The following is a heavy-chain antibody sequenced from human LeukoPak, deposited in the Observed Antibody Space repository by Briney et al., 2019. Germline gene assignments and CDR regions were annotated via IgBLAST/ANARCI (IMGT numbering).Heavy chain of an antibody. CDR3: ARGFLYYDFWSGFGLYYYMDV. CDR1: GGSFSGYY. Sequence: SETLSLTCAVYGGSFSGYYWSWIRQPPGKGLEWIGEINHSGSTNYNPSLKSRVTISVDTPKNQFSLKLSSVTAADTAVYYCARGFLYYDFWSGFGLYYYMDVWGKGTTVTVSS. J-gene: IGHJ6*03. D-gene: IGHD3-3*01. V-gene: IGHV4-34*01. CDR2: INHSGST.